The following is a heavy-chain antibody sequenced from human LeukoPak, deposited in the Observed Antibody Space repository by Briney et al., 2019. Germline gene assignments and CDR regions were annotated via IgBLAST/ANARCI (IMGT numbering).Heavy chain of an antibody. CDR1: GGSFRGYY. CDR3: ARGRVQDFWSGYLIYYYYGMDV. V-gene: IGHV4-34*01. Sequence: SETLSLTCAVYGGSFRGYYWSWIRQPPGKGLEWIGEINHSGSTNYNPSLKSRVTISVDTSKNQFSLKLSSVTAADTAVYYCARGRVQDFWSGYLIYYYYGMDVWGQGTTVTVSS. D-gene: IGHD3-3*01. J-gene: IGHJ6*02. CDR2: INHSGST.